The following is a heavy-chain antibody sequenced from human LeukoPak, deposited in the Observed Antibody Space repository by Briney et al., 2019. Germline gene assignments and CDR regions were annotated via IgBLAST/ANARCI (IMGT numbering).Heavy chain of an antibody. CDR2: VNTNTGNP. CDR3: ARASSIAAPYYYYYMDV. V-gene: IGHV7-4-1*02. Sequence: ASVKVSCKASGYTFTSYAMNWVRQAPGQGLEWMGWVNTNTGNPTYAQGFTGRFVFSLDTSVSTAYLQISSLKAEDTAVYYCARASSIAAPYYYYYMDVWGKGTTVTVSS. D-gene: IGHD6-6*01. CDR1: GYTFTSYA. J-gene: IGHJ6*03.